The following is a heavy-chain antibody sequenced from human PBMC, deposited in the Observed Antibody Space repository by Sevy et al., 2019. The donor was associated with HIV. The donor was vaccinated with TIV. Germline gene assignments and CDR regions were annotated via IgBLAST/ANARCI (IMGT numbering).Heavy chain of an antibody. CDR3: ARSDYGDYVGWFDP. D-gene: IGHD4-17*01. CDR2: ISGTGSTI. CDR1: GFTFSSSI. J-gene: IGHJ5*02. V-gene: IGHV3-48*02. Sequence: GGSLRLSCAASGFTFSSSIINWVRQAPGKGLEWVSSISGTGSTIYYADSVKGRFTISRDNDKNSLYLQMHSLRDEDTAVYYCARSDYGDYVGWFDPWGQGTLVTVSS.